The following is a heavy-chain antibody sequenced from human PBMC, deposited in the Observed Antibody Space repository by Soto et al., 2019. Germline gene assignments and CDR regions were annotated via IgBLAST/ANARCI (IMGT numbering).Heavy chain of an antibody. CDR3: AREAARQTNYYYYYGMDV. Sequence: ASVKVSCKASGGTFSSYAISWVRQAPGQGLEWMGGIIPIFGTANYAQKFQGRVTITADESTSTAYMELSSLRSEDTAVYYCAREAARQTNYYYYYGMDVWGQGTTVTGSS. J-gene: IGHJ6*02. CDR1: GGTFSSYA. CDR2: IIPIFGTA. V-gene: IGHV1-69*13. D-gene: IGHD6-6*01.